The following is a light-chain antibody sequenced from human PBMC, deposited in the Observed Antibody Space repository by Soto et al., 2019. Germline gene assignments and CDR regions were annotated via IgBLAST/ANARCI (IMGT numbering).Light chain of an antibody. J-gene: IGLJ1*01. Sequence: QSVLTQPASVSGSPGQSITISCTGTSSDVGAYNYVSWFQQHPGKAPTPIISEVSNRPSGVSNRFSGSKSGNAASLTISGLQAEDEADYFCFSFTTDWTNGLGTGTKV. V-gene: IGLV2-14*01. CDR1: SSDVGAYNY. CDR3: FSFTTDWTNG. CDR2: EVS.